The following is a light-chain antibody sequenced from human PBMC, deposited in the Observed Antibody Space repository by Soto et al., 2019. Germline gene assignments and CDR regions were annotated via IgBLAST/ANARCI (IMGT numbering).Light chain of an antibody. CDR2: GAS. CDR3: HQYRSAPAWT. CDR1: QSISSSY. Sequence: EIVLTQSPGTLSLFPGERATLSCRASQSISSSYLAWYQQKPCQAPRLLIYGASSRATGITDRFSGAGSATDFTLTISRLEPEYFAVYYCHQYRSAPAWTFGQGTKVEIK. V-gene: IGKV3-20*01. J-gene: IGKJ1*01.